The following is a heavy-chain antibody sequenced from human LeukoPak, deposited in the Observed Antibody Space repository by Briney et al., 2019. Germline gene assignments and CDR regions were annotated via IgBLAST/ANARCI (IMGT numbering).Heavy chain of an antibody. CDR1: GFTFSSYW. V-gene: IGHV3-21*01. D-gene: IGHD3-22*01. CDR3: ARDHGSGYYFFDY. CDR2: ISSSSSYI. Sequence: PGGSLRLSCEASGFTFSSYWMNWVRQPPGKGLEWVSSISSSSSYIYYADSVKGRFTISRDNAKNSLYLQMNSLRAEDTAVYYCARDHGSGYYFFDYWGQGTLVTVSS. J-gene: IGHJ4*02.